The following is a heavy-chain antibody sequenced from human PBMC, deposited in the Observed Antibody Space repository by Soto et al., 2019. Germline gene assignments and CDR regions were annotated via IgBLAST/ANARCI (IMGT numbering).Heavy chain of an antibody. CDR3: ARGQDIVLVPAAHYGMDV. CDR1: GGSISSGDYY. V-gene: IGHV4-30-4*02. Sequence: SETLSLTCTVSGGSISSGDYYWSWIRQPPGKGLEWIGYIYYSGSTYYNPSLKSRVTISVDTSKNQFSLKLSSVTAADTAVYYCARGQDIVLVPAAHYGMDVWGQGTTVTVSS. CDR2: IYYSGST. D-gene: IGHD2-2*01. J-gene: IGHJ6*02.